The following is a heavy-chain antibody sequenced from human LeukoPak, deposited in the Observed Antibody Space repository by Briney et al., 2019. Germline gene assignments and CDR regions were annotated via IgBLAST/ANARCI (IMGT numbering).Heavy chain of an antibody. CDR1: GGTFSSYA. J-gene: IGHJ4*02. CDR3: ARGHPVEMATVEV. V-gene: IGHV1-69*05. CDR2: IIPIFGST. Sequence: SVTVSFKASGGTFSSYAINWVRQAPGQGLEWMGGIIPIFGSTNYAQKFQGRVTITTDDSTSTAYMELSSLRSEDTAVYYCARGHPVEMATVEVWGQGTLVTVSS. D-gene: IGHD5-24*01.